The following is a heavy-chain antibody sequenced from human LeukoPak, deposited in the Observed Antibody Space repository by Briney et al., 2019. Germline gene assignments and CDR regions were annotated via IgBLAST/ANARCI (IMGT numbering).Heavy chain of an antibody. CDR2: MNPNSGNT. D-gene: IGHD2-2*01. CDR3: ARGTTTDCSSTSCATDY. J-gene: IGHJ4*02. CDR1: GYTFTSYD. V-gene: IGHV1-8*01. Sequence: ASVKVSCKASGYTFTSYDINWVRQATGQGLEWTGWMNPNSGNTGYAQKFQGRVTMTRNTSISTAYMELSSLRSEDTAVYYCARGTTTDCSSTSCATDYWGQGTLVTVSS.